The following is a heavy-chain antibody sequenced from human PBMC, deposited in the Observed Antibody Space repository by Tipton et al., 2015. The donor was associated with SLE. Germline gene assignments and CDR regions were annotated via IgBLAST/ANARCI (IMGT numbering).Heavy chain of an antibody. Sequence: SLRLSCTASGFTVSSNDMSWVLQAPGKGLEWVSSISSSSRYIYHAESLKGRFTISRDNAKNSLYLQMDNLRPEDTAVYYCATRQGSGWYQSFDYWGQGSLVTVSS. V-gene: IGHV3-21*01. J-gene: IGHJ4*02. D-gene: IGHD6-19*01. CDR3: ATRQGSGWYQSFDY. CDR2: ISSSSRYI. CDR1: GFTVSSND.